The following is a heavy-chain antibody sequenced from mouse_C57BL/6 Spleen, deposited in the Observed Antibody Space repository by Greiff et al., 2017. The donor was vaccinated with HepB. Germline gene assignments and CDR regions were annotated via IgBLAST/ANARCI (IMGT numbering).Heavy chain of an antibody. V-gene: IGHV1-50*01. CDR3: ARSKTAQATIAY. Sequence: QVQLQHPGAELVKPGASVKLSCKASGYTFTSYWMQWVKQRPGQGLEWIGEIDPSDSYTNYNQKFKGKATLTVDTSSSTAYMQLSSLTSEDSAVYYCARSKTAQATIAYWGQGTLVTVSA. D-gene: IGHD3-2*02. J-gene: IGHJ3*01. CDR1: GYTFTSYW. CDR2: IDPSDSYT.